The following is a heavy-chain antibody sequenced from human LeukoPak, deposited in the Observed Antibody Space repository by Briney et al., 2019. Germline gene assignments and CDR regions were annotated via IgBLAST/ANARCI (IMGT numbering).Heavy chain of an antibody. CDR1: GDTFSTYG. V-gene: IGHV1-69*04. D-gene: IGHD3-16*02. CDR2: IIPTLDTV. J-gene: IGHJ5*02. Sequence: GASVKVSCKVSGDTFSTYGISWVRQAPGQGPEWMGRIIPTLDTVKSAQKFRGRLAISADKSSNTAYMELSSLRSDDTAMYFCARWRLSGDALTTYHYKTVIDNYFDPWGQGTLVTVSS. CDR3: ARWRLSGDALTTYHYKTVIDNYFDP.